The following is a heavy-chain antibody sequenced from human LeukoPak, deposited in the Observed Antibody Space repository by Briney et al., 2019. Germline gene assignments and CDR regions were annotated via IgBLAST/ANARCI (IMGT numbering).Heavy chain of an antibody. V-gene: IGHV3-48*01. J-gene: IGHJ6*02. Sequence: PGGSLRLSCAASGFTFSSYSMNWVRQAPGKGLEWVSYISSSSSTIYYADSVKGRFTISRGNAKNSLYLQMNSLRAEDTAVYYCARDSSGWHNYYYYGMDVWGQGTTVTVSS. CDR3: ARDSSGWHNYYYYGMDV. CDR1: GFTFSSYS. D-gene: IGHD6-19*01. CDR2: ISSSSSTI.